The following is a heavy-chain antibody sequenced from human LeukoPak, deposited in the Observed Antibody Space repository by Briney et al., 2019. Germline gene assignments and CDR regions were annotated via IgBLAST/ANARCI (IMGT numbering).Heavy chain of an antibody. Sequence: ASVKVSCEASGYTFTGFYLHWVRQAPGQGLEWMGWIHPDSGGTNYAQTFQGRVTMTRDTSISTAYMELSRLRSDDSAVYYCTREDYWGQGTLVTVSS. J-gene: IGHJ4*02. CDR2: IHPDSGGT. V-gene: IGHV1-2*02. CDR1: GYTFTGFY. CDR3: TREDY.